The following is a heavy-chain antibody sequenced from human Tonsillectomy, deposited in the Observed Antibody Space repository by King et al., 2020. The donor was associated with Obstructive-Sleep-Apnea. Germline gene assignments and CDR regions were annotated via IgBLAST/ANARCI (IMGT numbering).Heavy chain of an antibody. CDR2: IYPGGST. CDR1: GDSINNNY. J-gene: IGHJ4*02. V-gene: IGHV4-4*07. Sequence: QLQESGPGLVKPSETLSLTCTVSGDSINNNYWSWIRQPAGKGLEWIGRIYPGGSTNYNPSLKSRVTLSVDTSKNQFSLKLSSVTAADTAVYYCARAHDDYGDYVDYWGQGTLVIVSS. CDR3: ARAHDDYGDYVDY. D-gene: IGHD4-17*01.